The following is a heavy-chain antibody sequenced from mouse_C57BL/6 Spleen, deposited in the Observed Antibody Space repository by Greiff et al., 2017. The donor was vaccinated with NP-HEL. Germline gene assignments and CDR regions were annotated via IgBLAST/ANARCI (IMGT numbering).Heavy chain of an antibody. J-gene: IGHJ2*01. CDR2: IYPGDGDT. V-gene: IGHV1-82*01. D-gene: IGHD3-1*01. CDR3: ARETGGYYFDY. CDR1: GYAFSSSW. Sequence: VQLQQSGPELVKPGASVKISCKASGYAFSSSWMNWVKQRPGKGLEWIGRIYPGDGDTNYNGKFKGKATLTADKSSSTAYMQLSSLTSEDSAVYFCARETGGYYFDYWGQGTTLTVSS.